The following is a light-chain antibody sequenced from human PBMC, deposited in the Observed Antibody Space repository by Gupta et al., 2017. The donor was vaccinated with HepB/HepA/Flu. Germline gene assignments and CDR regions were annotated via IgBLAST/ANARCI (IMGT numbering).Light chain of an antibody. CDR2: KAS. CDR3: QQYNSQGT. J-gene: IGKJ1*01. CDR1: QSISNW. V-gene: IGKV1-5*03. Sequence: DIQMTQSPSTLSASVGDRVTITCRASQSISNWLAWYQQKAGKAPKLLIYKASSLESGVPSRFSGSGAGTEFTLTISSLQPDDVATYYCQQYNSQGTFGQGTKVEIK.